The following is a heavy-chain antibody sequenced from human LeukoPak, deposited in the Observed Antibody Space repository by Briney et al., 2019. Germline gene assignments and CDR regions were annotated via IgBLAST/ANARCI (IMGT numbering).Heavy chain of an antibody. D-gene: IGHD6-13*01. CDR2: IIPIFGTA. V-gene: IGHV1-69*05. CDR1: GGTFSSYA. Sequence: SVKVSCKASGGTFSSYAISWVRQAPGQGLEWMGGIIPIFGTANYAQKFQGRVTITTDESTSTAYMELSSLRSEDTAVYYCARAETMRSGSSSWFYAFDIWGQGTMVTVSS. J-gene: IGHJ3*02. CDR3: ARAETMRSGSSSWFYAFDI.